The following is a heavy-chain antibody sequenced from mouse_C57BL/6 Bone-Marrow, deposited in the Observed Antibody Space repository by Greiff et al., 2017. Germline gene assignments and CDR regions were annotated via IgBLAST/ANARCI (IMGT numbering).Heavy chain of an antibody. CDR3: SREGNYYGSPYAMDY. V-gene: IGHV1-39*01. CDR2: INPNYGTT. Sequence: VQLQQSGPELVKPGASVKISCKASGYSFTDYNMNWVKQSNGKSLEWIGVINPNYGTTSYNQKFKGKATLTVDQSSSTANMKLNSLTSEDSAVYYCSREGNYYGSPYAMDYWGQGTSVTVSS. CDR1: GYSFTDYN. J-gene: IGHJ4*01. D-gene: IGHD1-1*01.